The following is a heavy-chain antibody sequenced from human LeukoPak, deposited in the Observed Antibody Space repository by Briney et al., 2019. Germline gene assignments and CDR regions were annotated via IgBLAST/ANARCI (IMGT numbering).Heavy chain of an antibody. CDR2: IYTSGST. V-gene: IGHV4-61*02. J-gene: IGHJ3*02. Sequence: SETLSLTCTVSGGSISSGSYYWSWIRQPAGRGLEWIGRIYTSGSTNYNPSLKSRVTISVDTSKNQFSLKLGSVTAADTAVYYCARVGWGELGLVDIWGQGTMVTVSS. D-gene: IGHD3-16*01. CDR3: ARVGWGELGLVDI. CDR1: GGSISSGSYY.